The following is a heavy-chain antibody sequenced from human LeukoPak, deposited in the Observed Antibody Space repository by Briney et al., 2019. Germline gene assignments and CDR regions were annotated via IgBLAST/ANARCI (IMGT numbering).Heavy chain of an antibody. J-gene: IGHJ4*02. CDR3: AAGYCSSTSCLSD. CDR2: MNPNSGNT. V-gene: IGHV1-8*01. D-gene: IGHD2-2*01. CDR1: GYTFTSYD. Sequence: ASVKVSCKSSGYTFTSYDINWVRQATGQGLEWMGWMNPNSGNTGYAQKFQGRVTMTRNTSISTAYMELSSLRSEDTAVYYCAAGYCSSTSCLSDWGQGTLVTVSS.